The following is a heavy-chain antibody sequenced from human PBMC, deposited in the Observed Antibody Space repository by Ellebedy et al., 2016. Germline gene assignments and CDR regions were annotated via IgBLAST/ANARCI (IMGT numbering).Heavy chain of an antibody. Sequence: GGSLRLSXAASGFTFSDYYMSWIRQDPGKGLEWVSYISSSSSYTNYADSVKGRFSISRDSSKNTLYLLMNSLRVEDTAVYYCARHQGVNWYFAYWGQGTRVTVSS. CDR3: ARHQGVNWYFAY. CDR2: ISSSSSYT. D-gene: IGHD1-1*01. CDR1: GFTFSDYY. J-gene: IGHJ4*02. V-gene: IGHV3-11*03.